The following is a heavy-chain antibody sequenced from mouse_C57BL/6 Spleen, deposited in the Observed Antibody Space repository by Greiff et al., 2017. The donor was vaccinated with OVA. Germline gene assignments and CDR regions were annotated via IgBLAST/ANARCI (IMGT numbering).Heavy chain of an antibody. J-gene: IGHJ2*01. CDR2: IYPGSGST. CDR1: GYTFTSYW. CDR3: ARYDGYYPSWFDY. D-gene: IGHD2-3*01. V-gene: IGHV1-55*01. Sequence: QVQLQQSGAELVKPGASVKMSCKASGYTFTSYWITWVKQRPGQGLEWIGDIYPGSGSTNYNEKFKSKATLTVDTSSSTAYMQLSSLTSEDSAVYYCARYDGYYPSWFDYWGQGTTLTVSS.